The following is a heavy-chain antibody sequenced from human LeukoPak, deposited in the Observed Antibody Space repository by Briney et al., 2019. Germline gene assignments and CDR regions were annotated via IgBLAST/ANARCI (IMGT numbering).Heavy chain of an antibody. CDR1: GYTFTSYD. J-gene: IGHJ3*02. CDR3: AVIEGIYGDYGSDI. Sequence: ASVKVSCKASGYTFTSYDINWVRQATGQGLEWMGWMNPNSGNTGYAQKFQGRVTMTRNTSISTAYMELSSLRSEDTAVYYCAVIEGIYGDYGSDIWGQGTMVTVSS. V-gene: IGHV1-8*01. CDR2: MNPNSGNT. D-gene: IGHD4-17*01.